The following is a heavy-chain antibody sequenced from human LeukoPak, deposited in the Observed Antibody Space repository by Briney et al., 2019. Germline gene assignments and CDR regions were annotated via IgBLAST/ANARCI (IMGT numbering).Heavy chain of an antibody. CDR1: GGSISSYY. CDR3: ARGQGWQQLDYFDY. J-gene: IGHJ4*02. D-gene: IGHD6-13*01. V-gene: IGHV4-59*01. Sequence: SETLSLTCTVSGGSISSYYWSWIRQPPGKGLEWIGNIYYSGSTNYNPSLKSRVTISVDTSKNQFSLKLSSVTAADTAVYYCARGQGWQQLDYFDYWGQGTLVTVSS. CDR2: IYYSGST.